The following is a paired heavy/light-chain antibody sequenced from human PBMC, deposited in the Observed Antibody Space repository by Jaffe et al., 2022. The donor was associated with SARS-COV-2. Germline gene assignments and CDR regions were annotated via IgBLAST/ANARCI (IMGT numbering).Heavy chain of an antibody. D-gene: IGHD2-15*01. CDR2: IKSRSEGGTA. CDR1: GFTFRHTW. CDR3: TAGPHGTAATCPCGD. J-gene: IGHJ4*02. V-gene: IGHV3-15*01. Sequence: EVQLVESGGGLVKPGGSLRLSCAASGFTFRHTWMSWVRQAPGKGLEWVGRIKSRSEGGTADVAAPMEGRFTISRDDSKDTLYLQMNSLRVEDTGVYYCTAGPHGTAATCPCGDWGQGTLVTVSS.
Light chain of an antibody. CDR2: DAS. CDR3: HQRSNWPLT. J-gene: IGKJ4*01. CDR1: QSVSFY. Sequence: EIVLTQSPATLSLSPGDRATLSCTASQSVSFYLAWYQQKPGQAPRLLIYDASKRAAGIPARFSGSGSGTDFTLTISSLEPEDFAVYYCHQRSNWPLTFGGGTKVEIK. V-gene: IGKV3-11*01.